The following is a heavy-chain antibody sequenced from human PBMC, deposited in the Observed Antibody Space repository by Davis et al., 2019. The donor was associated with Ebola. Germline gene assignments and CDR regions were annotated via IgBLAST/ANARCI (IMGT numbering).Heavy chain of an antibody. CDR1: GGSFSGYY. Sequence: SETLSLTCAVYGGSFSGYYWSWIRQPPGKGLEWIGEINHSGSSNYNPSLKSRVTISVDTSKNQFSLKLNSVTAADTAVYYCARLRDGYNLGIDYWGQGTLVTVSS. V-gene: IGHV4-34*01. J-gene: IGHJ4*02. D-gene: IGHD5-24*01. CDR2: INHSGSS. CDR3: ARLRDGYNLGIDY.